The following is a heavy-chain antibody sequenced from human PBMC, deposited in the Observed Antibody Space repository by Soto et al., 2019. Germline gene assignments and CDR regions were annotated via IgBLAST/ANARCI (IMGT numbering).Heavy chain of an antibody. CDR2: ISSTGYTK. CDR3: ARGSSVDY. CDR1: GFTFSDYY. V-gene: IGHV3-11*04. J-gene: IGHJ4*02. Sequence: GGSLRLSCAASGFTFSDYYMSWIRQAPGKGLEWVSYISSTGYTKYYADSVKGRFTISRDSATNSVYLQMSSLRDEDTAVYYCARGSSVDYWGQGTLVTVSS.